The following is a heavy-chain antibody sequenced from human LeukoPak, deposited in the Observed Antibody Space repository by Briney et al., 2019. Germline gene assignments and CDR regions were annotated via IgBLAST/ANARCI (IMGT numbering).Heavy chain of an antibody. V-gene: IGHV1-2*02. D-gene: IGHD3-22*01. CDR2: INPNSGGT. CDR3: ARDLPLRHYYDSSGYSYYFDY. CDR1: GYTFTGYY. Sequence: ASVKVSCKASGYTFTGYYMHWVRQAPGQGLEWMGWINPNSGGTNYAQKFQGRVTMTRDTFISTAYMELSRLRSDDTAVYYCARDLPLRHYYDSSGYSYYFDYWGQGTLVTVSS. J-gene: IGHJ4*02.